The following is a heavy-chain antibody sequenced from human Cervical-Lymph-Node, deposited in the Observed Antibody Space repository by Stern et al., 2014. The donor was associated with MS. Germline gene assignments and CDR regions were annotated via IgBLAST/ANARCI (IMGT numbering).Heavy chain of an antibody. CDR1: GDTFDRLA. J-gene: IGHJ4*01. V-gene: IGHV1-69*06. D-gene: IGHD4/OR15-4a*01. CDR3: ARSLRAVLSEAPLDF. CDR2: ITPVADST. Sequence: VQLVESGAEVKNPGSSVKVSCKSSGDTFDRLAISWVRQAPGQGLEWMGRITPVADSTKYAPKFQDRVTITADKSTRTAHMELSSLTSKDTAVYYCARSLRAVLSEAPLDFGGPGPLVTAPS.